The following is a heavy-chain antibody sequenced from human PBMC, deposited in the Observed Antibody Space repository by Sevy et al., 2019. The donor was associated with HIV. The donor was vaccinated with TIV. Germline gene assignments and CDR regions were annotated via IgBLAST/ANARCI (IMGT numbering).Heavy chain of an antibody. CDR2: FDPEDGDT. CDR1: GYTLTKLD. V-gene: IGHV1-24*01. CDR3: TTMEYYHNIIGSSSGDY. Sequence: ASVKVSCKVSGYTLTKLDMHWVRQAPGKGLEWMGGFDPEDGDTFYARKFQGRVTMTEETSTDTAYMELSSLRSEDTAVYYCTTMEYYHNIIGSSSGDYWGQGTLVTVSS. D-gene: IGHD3-22*01. J-gene: IGHJ4*02.